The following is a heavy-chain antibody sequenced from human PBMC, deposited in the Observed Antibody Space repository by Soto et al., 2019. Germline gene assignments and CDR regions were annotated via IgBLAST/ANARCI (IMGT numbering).Heavy chain of an antibody. J-gene: IGHJ6*02. CDR3: ARGGISDYYYYGMEV. CDR1: GGTFSSYT. Sequence: SVKVSCKASGGTFSSYTISWVRQAPGQGLEWMGRIIPILGIANYAQKFQGRVTITADKSTSTAYMELSSLRSEDTAVYYCARGGISDYYYYGMEVWGQGTTVTVSS. V-gene: IGHV1-69*02. CDR2: IIPILGIA. D-gene: IGHD3-3*01.